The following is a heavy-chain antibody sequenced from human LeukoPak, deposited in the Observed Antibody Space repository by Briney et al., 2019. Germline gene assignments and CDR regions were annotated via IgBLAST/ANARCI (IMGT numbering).Heavy chain of an antibody. J-gene: IGHJ4*02. CDR3: AKNLESYGDSSTEY. Sequence: PGGSLRLSCAASGFTFSSYAMSWVRQAPGKGLEWVSAISGSGGSTYYADSVKGRFTISRDNSKNTLFLQTNSLRADDTAIYYCAKNLESYGDSSTEYWGQGTLVTVSS. V-gene: IGHV3-23*01. CDR1: GFTFSSYA. D-gene: IGHD4-17*01. CDR2: ISGSGGST.